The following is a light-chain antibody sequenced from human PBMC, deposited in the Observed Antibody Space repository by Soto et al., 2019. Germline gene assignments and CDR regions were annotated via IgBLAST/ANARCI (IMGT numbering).Light chain of an antibody. CDR3: QQYGGSTRT. CDR1: QSVTTQ. J-gene: IGKJ1*01. Sequence: IVLTQSPATLSLSPGERATLSCRASQSVTTQLAWYQQKPGQAPRLIIHGASSRATGVPDRITGSGSGTDFTLSISRLEPEDFAVYYCQQYGGSTRTFGQGNKVEIK. V-gene: IGKV3-20*01. CDR2: GAS.